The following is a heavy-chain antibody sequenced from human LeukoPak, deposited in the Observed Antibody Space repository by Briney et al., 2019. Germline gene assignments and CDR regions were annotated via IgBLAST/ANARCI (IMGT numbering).Heavy chain of an antibody. V-gene: IGHV3-15*01. CDR1: GFTFNNAW. D-gene: IGHD1-1*01. CDR3: TAGTGRSDFDY. CDR2: IKFKIDGETT. Sequence: KTGGSLRLSCRTSGFTFNNAWMSWVRQAPGKGLEWVGRIKFKIDGETTDYAAPVKGRFTVSSDDSKDTLYLQMNSLKAEDTAVYYCTAGTGRSDFDYWGQGTLVTVSS. J-gene: IGHJ4*02.